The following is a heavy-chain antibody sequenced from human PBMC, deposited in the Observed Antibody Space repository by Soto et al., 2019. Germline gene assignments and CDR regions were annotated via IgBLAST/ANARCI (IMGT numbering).Heavy chain of an antibody. CDR1: GFTFSSYG. D-gene: IGHD2-2*01. V-gene: IGHV3-33*01. Sequence: QVQLVESGGGVVQPGRSLRLSCAASGFTFSSYGMHWVRQAPGKGLEWVAVIWYDGRNKYYADSVKGRFTISRDNSKNTLYLQMNSLRAEDTAVYYCARSDRRCSPNCVEVADYWGQGTLVTVSS. CDR3: ARSDRRCSPNCVEVADY. J-gene: IGHJ4*02. CDR2: IWYDGRNK.